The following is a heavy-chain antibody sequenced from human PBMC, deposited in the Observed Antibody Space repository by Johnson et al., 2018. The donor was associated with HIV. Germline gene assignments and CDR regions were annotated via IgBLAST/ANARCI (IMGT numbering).Heavy chain of an antibody. J-gene: IGHJ3*02. CDR3: AKDTGAYYDTFLAFDI. D-gene: IGHD3-22*01. CDR2: VSGSGGST. CDR1: GFTFSSYA. Sequence: VQLVESGGGLVQPGGSLRLSCAASGFTFSSYAMSWVRQAPGKGLEWVSAVSGSGGSTYYADSMKGRFTISRDNSKNTLYLEMNSLRAEDTAVYYCAKDTGAYYDTFLAFDIWGQGTMVTVSS. V-gene: IGHV3-23*04.